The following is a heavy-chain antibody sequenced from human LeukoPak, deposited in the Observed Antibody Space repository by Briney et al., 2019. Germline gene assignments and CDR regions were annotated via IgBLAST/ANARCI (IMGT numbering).Heavy chain of an antibody. J-gene: IGHJ4*02. D-gene: IGHD3-9*01. CDR3: ARGGYNIDWMKHATDY. Sequence: SETLSLTCTVSGGSISSYYWSWIRQPPGKGLEYIGFIYYSGSTNYNPSLKSRVTISIDMSKDQFSLELNSVTAADTAVYFCARGGYNIDWMKHATDYWGQGTLVTVSS. V-gene: IGHV4-59*12. CDR2: IYYSGST. CDR1: GGSISSYY.